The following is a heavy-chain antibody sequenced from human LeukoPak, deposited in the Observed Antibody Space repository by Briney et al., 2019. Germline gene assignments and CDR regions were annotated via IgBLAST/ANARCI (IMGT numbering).Heavy chain of an antibody. CDR3: ARDEGQYYYDSSGGMDV. V-gene: IGHV1-18*01. J-gene: IGHJ6*02. CDR1: GYTFINYG. D-gene: IGHD3-22*01. Sequence: ASVKVSCKASGYTFINYGISWVRQAPGQGLEWMGWISAYNGNTNYAQKFQGRVTMTRDTSTSTVYMELSSLRSEDTAVYYCARDEGQYYYDSSGGMDVWGQGTTVTVSS. CDR2: ISAYNGNT.